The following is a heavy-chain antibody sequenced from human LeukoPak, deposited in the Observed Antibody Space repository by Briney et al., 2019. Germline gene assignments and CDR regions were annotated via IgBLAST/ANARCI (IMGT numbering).Heavy chain of an antibody. CDR3: AKDMVANYYDSSGTDY. CDR2: ISWNSGSI. CDR1: GFTFDDYA. Sequence: PGGSLRLSCAASGFTFDDYAMHWVRQAPGKGLEWVSGISWNSGSIGYADSVKGRFTISRDNSKNTLYLQMNSLRAEDTAVYYCAKDMVANYYDSSGTDYWGQGTLVTVSS. V-gene: IGHV3-9*01. D-gene: IGHD3-22*01. J-gene: IGHJ4*02.